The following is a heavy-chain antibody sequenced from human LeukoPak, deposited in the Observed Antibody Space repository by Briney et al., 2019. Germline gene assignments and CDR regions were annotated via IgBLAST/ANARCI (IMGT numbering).Heavy chain of an antibody. V-gene: IGHV3-48*03. CDR1: GFTFSSYE. CDR3: ARDRGRVAGEYFDY. J-gene: IGHJ4*02. Sequence: GGSLRLSCAASGFTFSSYEMNWVRQAPGKGLEWVSYISSSGSSKYYADSVKGRFTISRDNAKNSLCLQMNSLRVEDTAVYYCARDRGRVAGEYFDYWGQGTLVTVSS. D-gene: IGHD6-19*01. CDR2: ISSSGSSK.